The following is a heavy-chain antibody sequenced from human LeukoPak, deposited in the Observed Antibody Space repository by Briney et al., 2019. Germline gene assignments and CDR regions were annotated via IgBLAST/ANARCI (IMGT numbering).Heavy chain of an antibody. CDR3: ARRRGYSSSSGPFDY. J-gene: IGHJ4*02. Sequence: SETLSLTCTVSGGSISSYYCSWLRQPPGKGLEGMGYSYYSGSTNYTPSLKSRVTLSVDTSKNPFSLKLSSVTAADAAVYYCARRRGYSSSSGPFDYWGQGTLVTVSS. CDR2: SYYSGST. D-gene: IGHD6-6*01. CDR1: GGSISSYY. V-gene: IGHV4-59*08.